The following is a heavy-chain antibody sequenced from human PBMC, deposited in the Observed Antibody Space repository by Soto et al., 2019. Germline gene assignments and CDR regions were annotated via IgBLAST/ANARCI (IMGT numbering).Heavy chain of an antibody. D-gene: IGHD3-22*01. CDR3: STRAYDTNGYYRFDP. CDR2: INHSGRV. J-gene: IGHJ5*01. V-gene: IGHV4-34*01. CDR1: GGSFSGHS. Sequence: TLSLTCAVYGGSFSGHSWTWIRQSPGKGLEWIGNINHSGRVNYSPSLKSRVTISLDTSKNQFSLTLSAVTAADTAMYYCSTRAYDTNGYYRFDPWGQGTLVTVSS.